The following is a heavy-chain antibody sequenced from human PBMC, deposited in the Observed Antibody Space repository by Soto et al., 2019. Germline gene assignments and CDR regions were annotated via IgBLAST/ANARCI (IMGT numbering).Heavy chain of an antibody. J-gene: IGHJ5*02. D-gene: IGHD3-22*01. Sequence: ASVKVSFKASGYTFTGYYMHWVRQAPGQGLEWMGWINPNSGGTNYAQKFQGRVTMTRDTSISTAYMELSRLRFDDTAVYYCVRDYPPDYYDSSGYYFGGWFDLWGQGTLVTVSS. V-gene: IGHV1-2*02. CDR3: VRDYPPDYYDSSGYYFGGWFDL. CDR1: GYTFTGYY. CDR2: INPNSGGT.